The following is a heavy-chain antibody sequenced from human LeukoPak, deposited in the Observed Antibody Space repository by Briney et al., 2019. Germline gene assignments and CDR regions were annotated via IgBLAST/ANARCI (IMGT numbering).Heavy chain of an antibody. D-gene: IGHD1-26*01. Sequence: SQTLSLTCTVSGGSISSGSYYWSWIRQPAGKGLEWIGRMYSSGSTNYNPSLKSRVTISVDTSKNQFSLKLSSVTAADTAVYYCARDKEESGSYYFDYWGQGTLVTVSS. CDR3: ARDKEESGSYYFDY. CDR1: GGSISSGSYY. CDR2: MYSSGST. V-gene: IGHV4-61*02. J-gene: IGHJ4*02.